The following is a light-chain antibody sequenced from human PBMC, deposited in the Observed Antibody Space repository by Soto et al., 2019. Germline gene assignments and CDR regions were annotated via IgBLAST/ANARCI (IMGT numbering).Light chain of an antibody. CDR3: QSYDSSLSGLL. CDR2: VDS. Sequence: QSVLTQPPSVSGAPGQRVTISCTGSSSNIGAGYNVHWYQQVPGTAPKLLIYVDSNRPSGVPDRFSGSKSGTSASLAITGLQAEEEAADYCQSYDSSLSGLLFGGGTKLTVL. J-gene: IGLJ3*02. CDR1: SSNIGAGYN. V-gene: IGLV1-40*01.